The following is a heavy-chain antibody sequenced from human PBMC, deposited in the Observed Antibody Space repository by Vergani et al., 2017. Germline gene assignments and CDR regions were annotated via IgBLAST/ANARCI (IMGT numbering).Heavy chain of an antibody. CDR2: IYHSGGS. Sequence: QLHLQESGPGLVKPSETLSLTCTVSGGSITSSSYYWGWIRQPPGKGLEWIGNIYHSGGSYYNPSLKGRVPISVDTSKNQFSLEVTSVAAADTAIYFCARTESFILRYFHWALWGRGTLVTVSS. CDR1: GGSITSSSYY. D-gene: IGHD3-9*01. CDR3: ARTESFILRYFHWAL. J-gene: IGHJ4*02. V-gene: IGHV4-39*01.